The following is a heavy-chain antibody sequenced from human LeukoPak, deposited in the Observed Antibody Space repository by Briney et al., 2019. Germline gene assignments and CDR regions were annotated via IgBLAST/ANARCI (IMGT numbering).Heavy chain of an antibody. CDR3: ARGASPTRWLQSSYYYYYMDV. CDR1: GFTFTDYW. J-gene: IGHJ6*03. Sequence: PGGSLRLSCAVSGFTFTDYWMNWVRQAPGKGLEWVASIRQDGGEKSYVDSVKGRFTISRDNAKNTLYLQMNSLRAEDTAVYYCARGASPTRWLQSSYYYYYMDVWGKGTTVTVSS. CDR2: IRQDGGEK. D-gene: IGHD5-24*01. V-gene: IGHV3-7*01.